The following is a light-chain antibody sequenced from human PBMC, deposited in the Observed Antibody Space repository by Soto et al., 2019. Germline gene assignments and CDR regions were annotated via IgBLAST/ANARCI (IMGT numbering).Light chain of an antibody. J-gene: IGKJ2*01. Sequence: DIQMTQSPSSLSASVGDRVTITCRASQSISSYLNWYQQKPGKAPKLLIYAASSLQSGVPSRFSGSGSGTYFTLTISSLQPEDFATYYCQQSYSTPQNTFDQGTKLEIK. V-gene: IGKV1-39*01. CDR1: QSISSY. CDR3: QQSYSTPQNT. CDR2: AAS.